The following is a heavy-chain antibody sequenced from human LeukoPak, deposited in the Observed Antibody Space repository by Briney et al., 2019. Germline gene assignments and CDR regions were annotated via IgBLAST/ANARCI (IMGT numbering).Heavy chain of an antibody. CDR3: AITHANNAFDI. CDR2: INPNTGGT. D-gene: IGHD2/OR15-2a*01. Sequence: ASVKVSCKASGYTFTYNYIHWVRQAPGQGLVWMGRINPNTGGTNSAQNFQGRLTMTRDTSISTAYMELSRLRSDDTAMYYCAITHANNAFDIWGQGTMVTVSS. CDR1: GYTFTYNY. V-gene: IGHV1-2*06. J-gene: IGHJ3*02.